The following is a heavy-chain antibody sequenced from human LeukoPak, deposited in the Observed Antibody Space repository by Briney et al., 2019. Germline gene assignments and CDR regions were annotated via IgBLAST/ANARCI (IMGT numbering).Heavy chain of an antibody. D-gene: IGHD5-12*01. V-gene: IGHV1-69*13. CDR3: ARDGVATIKWVFDY. Sequence: GASVKVSCKASGGTFSSYAISWVRQAPGQGLEWMGGIIPIFGTANYAQKFQGRVTITADESTSTAYMELSSLRSEDTAVYYCARDGVATIKWVFDYWGQGTLVTVSS. J-gene: IGHJ4*02. CDR1: GGTFSSYA. CDR2: IIPIFGTA.